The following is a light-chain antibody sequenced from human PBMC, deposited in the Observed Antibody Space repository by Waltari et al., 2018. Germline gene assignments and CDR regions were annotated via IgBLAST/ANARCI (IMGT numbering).Light chain of an antibody. CDR1: QSISNK. CDR3: QQYNSWPYT. CDR2: DAS. J-gene: IGKJ2*01. V-gene: IGKV3-15*01. Sequence: EIVMTQSPATLSVSPGERAILSCRASQSISNKLAWYQQKPGQAPRLLIHDASTRATGIPATFSGSGSGTEFTLTISSLQSEDFVVYYCQQYNSWPYTFGQGTKLEIK.